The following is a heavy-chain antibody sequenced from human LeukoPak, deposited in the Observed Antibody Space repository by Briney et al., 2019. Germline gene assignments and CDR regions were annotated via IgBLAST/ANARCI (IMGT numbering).Heavy chain of an antibody. V-gene: IGHV3-11*04. CDR2: ISSSGSTI. D-gene: IGHD2-2*01. J-gene: IGHJ4*02. Sequence: GGSLRLSCAASGFTFSDYYMSWIRQAPGKGLEWVSYISSSGSTIYYADSVKGRFTISRDNAKNSLYLQMNSLRAEDTAVYYCARDGDIVVVPAAELDYWGQGTLVTVSS. CDR1: GFTFSDYY. CDR3: ARDGDIVVVPAAELDY.